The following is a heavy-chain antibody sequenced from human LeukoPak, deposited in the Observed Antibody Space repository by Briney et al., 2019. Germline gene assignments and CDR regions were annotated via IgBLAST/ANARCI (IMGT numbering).Heavy chain of an antibody. Sequence: KPSETPSPTCPVPGGSISSYYWSWIRQPPRKGLGGIGYIYYSRTTNYNPSLKSRVTISVDTSKNQFSLNLISVTAADTAVYFCARGRGGGGSSNNWFDPWGQGTLVTVSS. CDR3: ARGRGGGGSSNNWFDP. CDR2: IYYSRTT. J-gene: IGHJ5*02. V-gene: IGHV4-59*12. D-gene: IGHD2-15*01. CDR1: GGSISSYY.